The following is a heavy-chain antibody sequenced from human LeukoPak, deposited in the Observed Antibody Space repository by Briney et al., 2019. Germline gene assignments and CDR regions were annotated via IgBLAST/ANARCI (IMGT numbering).Heavy chain of an antibody. Sequence: PSQTLSLTCAVSGGSISSGGDSWSWIRQPPGKGLEWIGYIYHSGSTYYNPSLKSRVTISVDRSKNQFSLKLSSVTAADTAVYYCARRVRGYYGMDVWGQGTTVTVSS. CDR1: GGSISSGGDS. V-gene: IGHV4-30-2*01. J-gene: IGHJ6*02. CDR3: ARRVRGYYGMDV. D-gene: IGHD3-10*01. CDR2: IYHSGST.